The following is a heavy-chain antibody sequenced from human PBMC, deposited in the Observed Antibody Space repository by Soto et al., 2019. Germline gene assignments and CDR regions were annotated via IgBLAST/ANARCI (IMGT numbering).Heavy chain of an antibody. CDR1: GYTFTSYA. Sequence: QVQLVQSGAEVKKPGASVKVSCKASGYTFTSYAMHWVRQAPGQRLEWMGWINAGNGNTKYSQKFQGRVTITRDTSASTAYMELSSLRSEDTAAYYCARDLSTMVRGVDWGQGTLVTVSS. CDR2: INAGNGNT. J-gene: IGHJ4*02. D-gene: IGHD3-10*01. CDR3: ARDLSTMVRGVD. V-gene: IGHV1-3*01.